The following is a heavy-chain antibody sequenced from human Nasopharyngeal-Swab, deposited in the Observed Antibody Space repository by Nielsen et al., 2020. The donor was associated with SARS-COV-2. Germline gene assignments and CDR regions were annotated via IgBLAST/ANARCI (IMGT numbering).Heavy chain of an antibody. D-gene: IGHD6-13*01. CDR2: INPNSGDT. CDR3: ARHWSSSWPDYSYYYMDV. V-gene: IGHV1-2*02. J-gene: IGHJ6*03. Sequence: ASVKVSCKASGYTFTDYYLHWVRQDPGQGLEWMGWINPNSGDTKYAQNFQGRVTITRDTSISTAYMDLSRLRSDDTAMYYCARHWSSSWPDYSYYYMDVWGKGTTVTVSS. CDR1: GYTFTDYY.